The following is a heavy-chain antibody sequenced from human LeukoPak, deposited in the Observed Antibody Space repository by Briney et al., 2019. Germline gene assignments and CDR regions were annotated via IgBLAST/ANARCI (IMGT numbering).Heavy chain of an antibody. Sequence: SETLTLTCAVSGYSISSGYFWGWIRLPPGKGLEWIGSIYYSGSTNYNPSLKSRVTISVDTSKKQFSLKLSSVTAADTAVYYCARQASGSSRLAYFDYWGQGTLVTVSS. J-gene: IGHJ4*02. V-gene: IGHV4-38-2*01. CDR3: ARQASGSSRLAYFDY. CDR2: IYYSGST. D-gene: IGHD6-13*01. CDR1: GYSISSGYF.